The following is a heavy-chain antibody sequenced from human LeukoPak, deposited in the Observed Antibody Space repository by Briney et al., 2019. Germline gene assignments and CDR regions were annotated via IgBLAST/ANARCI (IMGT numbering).Heavy chain of an antibody. V-gene: IGHV1-69*05. D-gene: IGHD6-13*01. CDR3: ARHPPDSWLAFDY. J-gene: IGHJ4*02. CDR1: GGTFCSYA. Sequence: ASVKVSCKASGGTFCSYAISWVRPAPGQGLEWMGGIIPIFGTANYAQKFQGRVTITTDESTSTAYMELSSLRSEDTAVYYCARHPPDSWLAFDYWGQGTLVTVSS. CDR2: IIPIFGTA.